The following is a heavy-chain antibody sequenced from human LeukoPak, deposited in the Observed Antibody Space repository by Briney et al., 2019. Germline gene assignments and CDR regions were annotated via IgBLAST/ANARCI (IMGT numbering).Heavy chain of an antibody. Sequence: GGSLRLACAASRSTFAAYAMGWVRQAPGKGLEWVSAISGSGGGTYYADSVKGRFTISRDNSKNTVYLQMNSLRGEDTAVYYCAKEVGGYTTFDYLREGTLVTVSS. CDR1: RSTFAAYA. V-gene: IGHV3-23*01. CDR2: ISGSGGGT. D-gene: IGHD2-2*02. J-gene: IGHJ4*02. CDR3: AKEVGGYTTFDY.